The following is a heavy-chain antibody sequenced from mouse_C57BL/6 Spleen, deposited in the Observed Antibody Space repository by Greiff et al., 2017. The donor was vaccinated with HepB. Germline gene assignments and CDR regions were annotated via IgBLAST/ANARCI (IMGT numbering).Heavy chain of an antibody. CDR1: GFSFNTYA. V-gene: IGHV10-1*01. Sequence: EVKLLESGGGLVQPKGSLKLSCAASGFSFNTYAMNWVRQAPGKGLEWVARIRSKSNNYATYYADSVKDRFTISRDDSASMLYLQMNNLKTEDTAMYYCVRHSNYYFDYWGQGTTLTVSS. CDR3: VRHSNYYFDY. CDR2: IRSKSNNYAT. D-gene: IGHD2-5*01. J-gene: IGHJ2*01.